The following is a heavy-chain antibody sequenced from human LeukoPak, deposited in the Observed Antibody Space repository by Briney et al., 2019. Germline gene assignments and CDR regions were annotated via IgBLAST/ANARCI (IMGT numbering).Heavy chain of an antibody. CDR1: GGSFSGYY. CDR2: INHSGST. J-gene: IGHJ4*02. D-gene: IGHD1-26*01. V-gene: IGHV4-34*01. Sequence: SETLSLTCAVYGGSFSGYYWSWIRQPPGKGLEWIGEINHSGSTNYNPSLKSRVTISVDTSKNQFSLKLSSVTAADTAVYYCARGSGSYLDYWGQGTLVPVSS. CDR3: ARGSGSYLDY.